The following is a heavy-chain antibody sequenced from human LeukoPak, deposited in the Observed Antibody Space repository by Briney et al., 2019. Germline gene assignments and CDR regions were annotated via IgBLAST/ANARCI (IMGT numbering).Heavy chain of an antibody. CDR1: GFTFKDYW. Sequence: GGSLRLSCAASGFTFKDYWMSWVRQAPGKGPEWVANINKEGNEEHFVDSVKGRFTVSRDNAKNSLFLQMNSLRVEDTAVYYCATYNNWVAGDVWGQGTTVSVSS. D-gene: IGHD1-1*01. J-gene: IGHJ6*02. V-gene: IGHV3-7*01. CDR3: ATYNNWVAGDV. CDR2: INKEGNEE.